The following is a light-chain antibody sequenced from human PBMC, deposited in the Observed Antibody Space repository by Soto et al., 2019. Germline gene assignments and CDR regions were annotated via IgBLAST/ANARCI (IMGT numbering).Light chain of an antibody. CDR3: AAWDDSLSGWV. J-gene: IGLJ3*02. CDR1: SSNLGSNY. Sequence: QSVLTQPPSASGTPGQRVTISCSGSSSNLGSNYVYWYQQLPGTAPKLLIYRNNQRPSGVPDRFSGSKSGTSASLAISGLQSEDEDDYYCAAWDDSLSGWVFGGGTKLTVL. V-gene: IGLV1-47*01. CDR2: RNN.